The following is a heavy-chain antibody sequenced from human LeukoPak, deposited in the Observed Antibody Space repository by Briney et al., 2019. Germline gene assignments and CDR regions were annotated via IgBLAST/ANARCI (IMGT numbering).Heavy chain of an antibody. J-gene: IGHJ4*02. V-gene: IGHV3-30*18. Sequence: GGSLRLSCAAPGFTFSSYGMHWVRQAPGKGLEWVAVVSYDGSNKYYADSVKGRFTISRDNSKNTLYLQMNSLRAEDTAVYYCANLIVGATQQRFDYWGQGTLVTVSS. D-gene: IGHD1-26*01. CDR1: GFTFSSYG. CDR2: VSYDGSNK. CDR3: ANLIVGATQQRFDY.